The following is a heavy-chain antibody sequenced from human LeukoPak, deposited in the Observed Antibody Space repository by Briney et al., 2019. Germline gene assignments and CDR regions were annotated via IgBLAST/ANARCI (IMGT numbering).Heavy chain of an antibody. CDR1: GGTFSSYA. CDR3: ARVGITIFGVVISPYYYYYMDV. Sequence: ASVKVSCKASGGTFSSYAISWVRQAPGQGLEWMGGIIPIFGTANYAQKFQGRVTITADESTSTAYMELSSLRSEDTAVYYCARVGITIFGVVISPYYYYYMDVWGKGTTVTVSS. V-gene: IGHV1-69*01. D-gene: IGHD3-3*01. J-gene: IGHJ6*03. CDR2: IIPIFGTA.